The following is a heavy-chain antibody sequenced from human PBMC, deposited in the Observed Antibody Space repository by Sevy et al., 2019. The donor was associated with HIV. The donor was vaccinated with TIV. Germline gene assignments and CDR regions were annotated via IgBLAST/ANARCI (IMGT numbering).Heavy chain of an antibody. V-gene: IGHV4-59*01. Sequence: SETLSLTCAVSGGSINSFFWSWIRQSPGKGLEWIGYVYDSGNSGYNPSLRSRVTISVDTSKKQFSLKLSSVTASDTAVYYRARGGGIYYDSRGFHPKYYFDSWGQGTLVTVSS. D-gene: IGHD3-22*01. CDR1: GGSINSFF. J-gene: IGHJ4*02. CDR2: VYDSGNS. CDR3: ARGGGIYYDSRGFHPKYYFDS.